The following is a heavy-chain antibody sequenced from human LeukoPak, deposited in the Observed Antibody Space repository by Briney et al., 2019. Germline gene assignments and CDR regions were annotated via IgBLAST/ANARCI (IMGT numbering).Heavy chain of an antibody. V-gene: IGHV3-23*01. CDR2: LSTSGGST. CDR1: TFTFSSYA. Sequence: PGGSLRLSCAASTFTFSSYAMSWVRQAPGKGLEWVSSLSTSGGSTYYTDSVKGRFTISRDNSKNTLYLQMNSLRAEDTAVYYCAREVQSFFDYWGQGSLVTVSS. J-gene: IGHJ4*02. CDR3: AREVQSFFDY.